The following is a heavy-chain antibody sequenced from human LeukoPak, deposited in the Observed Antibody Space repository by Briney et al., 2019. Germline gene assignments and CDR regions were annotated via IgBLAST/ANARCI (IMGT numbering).Heavy chain of an antibody. CDR2: IKQDGSEK. Sequence: GGSLRLSCAASGFTFSSYWMSWVRQAPGKGLEWVANIKQDGSEKYYVDSVRGRFTVSRDNAKNSLYLQMNSLRAEDTAVYYCAGDRLIVEDIVVVPASPAAYWGQGTLVTVSS. CDR3: AGDRLIVEDIVVVPASPAAY. D-gene: IGHD2-2*01. CDR1: GFTFSSYW. J-gene: IGHJ4*02. V-gene: IGHV3-7*01.